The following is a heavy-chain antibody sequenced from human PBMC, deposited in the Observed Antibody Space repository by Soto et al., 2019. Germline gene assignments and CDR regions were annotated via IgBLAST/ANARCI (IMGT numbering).Heavy chain of an antibody. Sequence: ASVKVSCKASGFTFTSSAVQWVRQARGQRLEWIGWIVVGSGNTNYAQKFQERVTITRDMSTSTAYMELSSLRSEDTAVYYCAAVQLRFLEWLPLDVWGQGTTVTVS. D-gene: IGHD3-3*01. CDR2: IVVGSGNT. CDR1: GFTFTSSA. CDR3: AAVQLRFLEWLPLDV. J-gene: IGHJ6*02. V-gene: IGHV1-58*01.